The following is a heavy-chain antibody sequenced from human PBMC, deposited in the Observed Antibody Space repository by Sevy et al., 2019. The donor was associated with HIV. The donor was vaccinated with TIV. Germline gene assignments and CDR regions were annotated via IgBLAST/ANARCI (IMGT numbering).Heavy chain of an antibody. D-gene: IGHD6-19*01. V-gene: IGHV3-30-3*01. CDR2: ISYDGSNK. J-gene: IGHJ4*02. CDR1: GFTFSSYA. Sequence: GGSLRLSCAASGFTFSSYAMHWVRQAPGKGLEWVAVISYDGSNKYYADSVKGRFTISRDNSKNTLYLQMNSLRAEDTAVYYCARDPYSSGWSTYFDYWGQGTLVTVSS. CDR3: ARDPYSSGWSTYFDY.